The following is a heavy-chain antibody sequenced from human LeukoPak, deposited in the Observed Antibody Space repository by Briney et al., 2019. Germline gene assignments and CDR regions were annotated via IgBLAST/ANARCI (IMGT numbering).Heavy chain of an antibody. V-gene: IGHV3-23*01. J-gene: IGHJ1*01. Sequence: PGGSLRLSCAASGFTFGSYGMSWVRQAPGKGLEWVSIITPNADRTSYADSVEGRFTISRDNPRNTLYMQMNSLRDEDTAVYYCAIMHGYYDGSGYWVQWGQGTLVTVSS. D-gene: IGHD3-22*01. CDR1: GFTFGSYG. CDR3: AIMHGYYDGSGYWVQ. CDR2: ITPNADRT.